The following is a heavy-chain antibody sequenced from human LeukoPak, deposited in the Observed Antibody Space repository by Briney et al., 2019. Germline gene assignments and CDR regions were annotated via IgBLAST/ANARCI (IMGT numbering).Heavy chain of an antibody. V-gene: IGHV4-34*01. CDR2: INHSGST. D-gene: IGHD1-14*01. J-gene: IGHJ6*02. CDR1: GGSFSGYY. Sequence: SETLSLTCAVYGGSFSGYYWSWIRQPPGKGLEWIGEINHSGSTNYNPSLKSRVTIPVDTSKNQFSLKLSSVTAADTAVYYCTRSGLTGMRKYPRADYYYYGMDVWGQGAAATVSS. CDR3: TRSGLTGMRKYPRADYYYYGMDV.